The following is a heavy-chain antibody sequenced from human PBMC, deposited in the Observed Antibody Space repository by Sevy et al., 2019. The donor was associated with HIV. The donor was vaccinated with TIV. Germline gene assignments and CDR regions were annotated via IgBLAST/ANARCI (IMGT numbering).Heavy chain of an antibody. V-gene: IGHV1-69*13. J-gene: IGHJ3*02. Sequence: ASVKVSCKASGGTFSSYAISWVRQAPGQGLEWMGGIIPIFGTANYAQKFQGRVTITADESTSTAYMELSSLRSEDTAGYYCARTTYYYGSGSYRVHAFDIWGQGTMVTVSS. D-gene: IGHD3-10*01. CDR2: IIPIFGTA. CDR1: GGTFSSYA. CDR3: ARTTYYYGSGSYRVHAFDI.